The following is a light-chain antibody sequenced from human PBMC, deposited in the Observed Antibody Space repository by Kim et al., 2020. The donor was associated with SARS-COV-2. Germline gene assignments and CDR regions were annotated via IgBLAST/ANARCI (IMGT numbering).Light chain of an antibody. CDR2: EVN. CDR1: SSDIGAYKY. CDR3: TSYAGSNNLDV. Sequence: QSVTIPCTETSSDIGAYKYVSWYQQHPGKAPKLMIYEVNRRPSGVPDRFSGSKSGNTASLTVSGLQAEDEADYYCTSYAGSNNLDVFGTGTKVTVL. J-gene: IGLJ1*01. V-gene: IGLV2-8*01.